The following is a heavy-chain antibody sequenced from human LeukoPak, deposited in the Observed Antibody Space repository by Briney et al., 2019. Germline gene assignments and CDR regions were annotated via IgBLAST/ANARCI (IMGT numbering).Heavy chain of an antibody. J-gene: IGHJ6*02. CDR2: ISWNSGSI. V-gene: IGHV3-9*01. CDR1: GFTFDDYA. Sequence: GGSLRLSCAASGFTFDDYAMHWVRQAPGKGLEWVSGISWNSGSIGYADSVKGRFTISRDNAKNSLYLQMNSLRAEDTALYYCAKDIGSVVVVIKTPYGMDVWGQGTTVTVSS. D-gene: IGHD3-22*01. CDR3: AKDIGSVVVVIKTPYGMDV.